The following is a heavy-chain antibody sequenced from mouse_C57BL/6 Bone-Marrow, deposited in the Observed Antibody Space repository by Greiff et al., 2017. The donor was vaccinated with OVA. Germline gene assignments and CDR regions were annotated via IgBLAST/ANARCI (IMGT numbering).Heavy chain of an antibody. V-gene: IGHV1-81*01. CDR1: GYTFTSYG. CDR3: ARLGYYGSPSY. Sequence: QVQLQQSGAELARPGASVKLSCKASGYTFTSYGISWVKQRTGQGLEWIGEIYPRSGNTYYNEKFKGKATLTADKSSSTAYMELRSLTSEDSAVYVCARLGYYGSPSYWGQGTLVTVSA. D-gene: IGHD1-1*01. J-gene: IGHJ3*01. CDR2: IYPRSGNT.